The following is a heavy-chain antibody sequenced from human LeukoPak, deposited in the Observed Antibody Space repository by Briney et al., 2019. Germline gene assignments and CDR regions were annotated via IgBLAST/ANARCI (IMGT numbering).Heavy chain of an antibody. CDR1: GFTFDDYA. CDR2: ISWVGDTS. CDR3: AKDRQYGDYGGGDFFDS. Sequence: GGSLRLSCAASGFTFDDYAMHWIRQAPGKGLQWISSISWVGDTSSYADSVKGRFTVSRDNTKGSLYLQMHSLRSEDTALYYCAKDRQYGDYGGGDFFDSWGQGTLVTVSS. V-gene: IGHV3-43D*03. D-gene: IGHD4-17*01. J-gene: IGHJ4*02.